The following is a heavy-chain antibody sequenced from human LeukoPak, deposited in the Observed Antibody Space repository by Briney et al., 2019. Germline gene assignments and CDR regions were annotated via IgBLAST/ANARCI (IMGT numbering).Heavy chain of an antibody. CDR1: GFTFSNAW. Sequence: PGGSLRLSCAASGFTFSNAWMSWFRQAPGKGLEWVGRIKSKTDGGTTDYAAPVKGRFTISRDDSKNTLYLQMNSLKTEDTAVYYCTTDVGWGSYRFVYYFDCWGQGTLVSVSS. CDR2: IKSKTDGGTT. J-gene: IGHJ4*02. CDR3: TTDVGWGSYRFVYYFDC. V-gene: IGHV3-15*01. D-gene: IGHD3-16*02.